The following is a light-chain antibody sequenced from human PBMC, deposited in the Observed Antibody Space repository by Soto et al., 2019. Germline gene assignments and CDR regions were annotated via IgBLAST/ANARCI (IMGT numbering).Light chain of an antibody. CDR1: SSNIGAGYD. CDR2: GNS. J-gene: IGLJ1*01. CDR3: QSYDSSLSAYV. Sequence: QSVLTQPPSVSGAPGQRVTISCTGSSSNIGAGYDVHWYQQVPGTAPKLLIYGNSNRPSGVPDRFSGPKSGTSASLAITGLQAEDEADYYCQSYDSSLSAYVFGTGTKLTVI. V-gene: IGLV1-40*01.